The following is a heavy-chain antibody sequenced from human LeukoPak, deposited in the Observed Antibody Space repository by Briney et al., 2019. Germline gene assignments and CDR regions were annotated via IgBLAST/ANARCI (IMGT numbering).Heavy chain of an antibody. CDR1: GFTFSSYW. CDR2: INSDGSST. J-gene: IGHJ3*02. Sequence: QPGGSLRLSCAASGFTFSSYWMRWVRQAPGKGLVWVSRINSDGSSTSYADSVKGRFTISKDNAKNTLYLQMNSLRAEDTAVYYCARNDLGWARTAFDIWGQGTRVTVSS. V-gene: IGHV3-74*01. CDR3: ARNDLGWARTAFDI. D-gene: IGHD3-16*01.